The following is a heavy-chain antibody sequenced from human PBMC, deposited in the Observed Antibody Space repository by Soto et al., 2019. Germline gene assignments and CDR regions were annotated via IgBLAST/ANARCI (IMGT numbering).Heavy chain of an antibody. J-gene: IGHJ6*02. D-gene: IGHD2-8*01. CDR2: INPIRGHT. V-gene: IGHV1-2*02. CDR1: LYSVVLYY. CDR3: TRVRRAPNGVDV. Sequence: VQVSYKPSLYSVVLYYLLWRQPVRRQGIEWMGSINPIRGHTDYAQKSQGRVIMTRDTSMLTASMDLTRLKSDDTAVYYGTRVRRAPNGVDVWGQGTPVTVSS.